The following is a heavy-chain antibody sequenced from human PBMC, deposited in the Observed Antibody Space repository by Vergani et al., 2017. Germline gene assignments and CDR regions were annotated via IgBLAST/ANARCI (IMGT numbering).Heavy chain of an antibody. Sequence: QVQLVESGGGVVQPGRSLRLSCAASGFTFNQYGMHWVRQAPGKGLEWVAVTWYDGNNKQYADSMKGRFTISRDNSKNTLYLQMNSLRVEDTAVYYCGRGSDNYNWGQGTLVTVSS. CDR3: GRGSDNYN. V-gene: IGHV3-33*01. CDR1: GFTFNQYG. CDR2: TWYDGNNK. D-gene: IGHD5-24*01. J-gene: IGHJ4*02.